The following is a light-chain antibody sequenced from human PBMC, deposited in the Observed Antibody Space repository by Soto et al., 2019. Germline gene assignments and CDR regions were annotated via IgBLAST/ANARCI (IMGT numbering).Light chain of an antibody. V-gene: IGLV2-14*01. Sequence: QSALTQPASVSGSPGQSITISCTGTSSDIGGYTYVSWYQHHPGKAPKLMIYEVSNRPSGVSNRFSGSKSGNTASLTISGLQAEDEADYNCTSYTSSSTNYVFGTGTKLTVL. CDR3: TSYTSSSTNYV. J-gene: IGLJ1*01. CDR2: EVS. CDR1: SSDIGGYTY.